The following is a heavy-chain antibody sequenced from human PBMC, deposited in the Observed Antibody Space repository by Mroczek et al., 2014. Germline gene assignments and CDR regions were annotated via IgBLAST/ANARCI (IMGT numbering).Heavy chain of an antibody. CDR2: ISAYNGNT. CDR3: ARDYAPDYCSGGSCYTGNYYYYYYMDV. V-gene: IGHV1-18*01. Sequence: QVQLVQSGAEVKKPGASVKVSCKASGYTFTSYGISWVRQAPGQGLEWTGWISAYNGNTNYAQKLQGRVTMTTDTSTSTAYMELRSLRSDDTAVYYCARDYAPDYCSGGSCYTGNYYYYYYMDVWGKGTTVTRLL. J-gene: IGHJ6*03. CDR1: GYTFTSYG. D-gene: IGHD2-15*01.